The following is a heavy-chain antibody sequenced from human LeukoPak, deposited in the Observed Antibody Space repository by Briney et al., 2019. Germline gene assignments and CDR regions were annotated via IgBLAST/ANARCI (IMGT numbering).Heavy chain of an antibody. V-gene: IGHV4-59*01. J-gene: IGHJ4*02. D-gene: IGHD5-12*01. CDR1: GGSMSPYH. CDR3: TRAGGRYSGYGN. Sequence: SETLSLTCTVSGGSMSPYHWGWIRQPPGKGLEWTGYIYYSGSTNYNPSLKSRVTISVDTSKNQFSLKLTSVTAADTAVYYCTRAGGRYSGYGNWGQGTLVTVSS. CDR2: IYYSGST.